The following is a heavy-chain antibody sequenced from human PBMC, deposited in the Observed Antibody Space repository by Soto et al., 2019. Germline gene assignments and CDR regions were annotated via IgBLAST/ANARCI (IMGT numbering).Heavy chain of an antibody. V-gene: IGHV1-69*04. CDR2: IIPILGIA. Sequence: GASAKLSCKGSGGTFSSYTISWGRQAPGQGLEWMGRIIPILGIANYAQKFQGRVTITADKSTSTAYMELSSLRSEDTAVYYCARDRGYCSSTSCSYDYYFDYWGQGTLVTVSS. CDR3: ARDRGYCSSTSCSYDYYFDY. D-gene: IGHD2-2*01. J-gene: IGHJ4*02. CDR1: GGTFSSYT.